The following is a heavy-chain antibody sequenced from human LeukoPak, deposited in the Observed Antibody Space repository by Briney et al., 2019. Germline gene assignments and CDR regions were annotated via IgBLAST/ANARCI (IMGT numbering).Heavy chain of an antibody. J-gene: IGHJ5*02. D-gene: IGHD6-13*01. CDR3: TRDGLSSSWYRVGWFDP. V-gene: IGHV3-49*04. CDR2: IRSKAYGGTT. Sequence: HSGRSLRLSCTASGFTFGDYAMSWVRQAPGKGLEWVGLIRSKAYGGTTKYAASVKGRFTISRDDSKSIAYLQMNSLKTEDTAVYYCTRDGLSSSWYRVGWFDPWGQGTLVTVSS. CDR1: GFTFGDYA.